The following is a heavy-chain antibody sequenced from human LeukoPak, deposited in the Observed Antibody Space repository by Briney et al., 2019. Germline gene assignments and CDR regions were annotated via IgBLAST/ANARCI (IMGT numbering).Heavy chain of an antibody. V-gene: IGHV4-4*07. CDR3: ASGITIFPYYYYYMDV. CDR2: IYTSGST. D-gene: IGHD3-3*01. Sequence: SETLSLTCTVSGGSISSYYWSWVRQPAGKGLEWIGRIYTSGSTNYNPSLKSRVTMSVDTSKNQFSLKLSSVTAADTAVYYCASGITIFPYYYYYMDVWGKGTTVTVSS. CDR1: GGSISSYY. J-gene: IGHJ6*03.